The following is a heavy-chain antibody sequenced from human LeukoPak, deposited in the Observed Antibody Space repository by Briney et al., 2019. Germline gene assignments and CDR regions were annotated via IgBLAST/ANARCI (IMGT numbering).Heavy chain of an antibody. CDR1: GYSFTIYW. J-gene: IGHJ6*02. CDR3: ARQMYSGSYSYYYGMDV. D-gene: IGHD1-26*01. Sequence: KCGEPLKISCKGSGYSFTIYWIGWVRQMPGKGLEWMGIIYPADSDTRYSPSFQGQVTISADKSISTAYLQWSSLKASDTAMYYCARQMYSGSYSYYYGMDVWGQGTTVTVSS. V-gene: IGHV5-51*01. CDR2: IYPADSDT.